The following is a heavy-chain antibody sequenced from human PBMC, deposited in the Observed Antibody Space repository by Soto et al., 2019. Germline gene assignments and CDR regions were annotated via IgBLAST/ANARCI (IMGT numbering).Heavy chain of an antibody. CDR1: GYRFTTYW. CDR3: ARHGWTGSAYYYGMDV. CDR2: IYPGGSDT. J-gene: IGHJ6*02. Sequence: GESLKISCKGSGYRFTTYWTGWVRQMPGKGLEWMGIIYPGGSDTRYSPSFQGQVTISADKSISTAYLQWSSLKASDTAMYYCARHGWTGSAYYYGMDVWGQGTKVTVS. D-gene: IGHD3-9*01. V-gene: IGHV5-51*01.